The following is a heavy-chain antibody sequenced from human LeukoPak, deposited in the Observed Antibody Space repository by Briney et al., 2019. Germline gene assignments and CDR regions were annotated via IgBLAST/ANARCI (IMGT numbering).Heavy chain of an antibody. CDR1: GFVFSSFW. D-gene: IGHD3-16*01. CDR3: AKDNGGGGFDY. CDR2: IKEDGSEK. J-gene: IGHJ4*02. V-gene: IGHV3-7*03. Sequence: GGSLRLSCAGSGFVFSSFWMHWVRQAPGEGLEWVADIKEDGSEKYYMDSVKGRLTISRDNAKNSLYLQMNSLKAEDTAVYYCAKDNGGGGFDYWGQGTLDTVSS.